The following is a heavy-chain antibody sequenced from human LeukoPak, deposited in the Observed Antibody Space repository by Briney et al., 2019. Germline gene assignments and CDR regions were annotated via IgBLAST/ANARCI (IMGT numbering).Heavy chain of an antibody. CDR1: GFTFSSYG. CDR3: AREEYYYDSSGYEVNWFDP. CDR2: IWYDGSNK. Sequence: GGSLRLSCAASGFTFSSYGMHWVRQAPGKGLEWVAVIWYDGSNKYYADYVKGRFTISRDNSKNTLYLQMNSLRAEDTAVYYCAREEYYYDSSGYEVNWFDPWGQGTLVTVSS. V-gene: IGHV3-33*01. D-gene: IGHD3-22*01. J-gene: IGHJ5*02.